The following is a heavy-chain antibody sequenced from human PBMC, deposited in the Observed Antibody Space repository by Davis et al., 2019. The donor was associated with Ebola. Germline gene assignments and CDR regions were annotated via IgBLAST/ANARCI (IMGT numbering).Heavy chain of an antibody. D-gene: IGHD5-12*01. CDR2: ISKDGSSK. V-gene: IGHV3-30*18. CDR3: AKPVASSKYYFDY. J-gene: IGHJ4*02. Sequence: PSETLSLTCTVSGGSISSSSYYWGWIRQPPGKGLEWVAVISKDGSSKYYADPVKGRFTISRDNSKNTLYLQMNSLRADDTAVYYCAKPVASSKYYFDYWGQGTLVTVSS. CDR1: GGSISSSS.